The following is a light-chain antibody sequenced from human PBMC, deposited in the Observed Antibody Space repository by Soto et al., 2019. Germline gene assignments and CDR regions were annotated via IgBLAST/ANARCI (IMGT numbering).Light chain of an antibody. CDR3: LQAHSLPRT. CDR2: AAS. V-gene: IGKV1-12*01. CDR1: QDVNRW. Sequence: DIQMTQSPSYVSASVGDRVTITCRASQDVNRWLAWYQHEPGKNPKLLIYAASSLQGGVPSRFSGSGSGTDFTLTITSLQPEDVATYYCLQAHSLPRTFGQGTKVDIK. J-gene: IGKJ1*01.